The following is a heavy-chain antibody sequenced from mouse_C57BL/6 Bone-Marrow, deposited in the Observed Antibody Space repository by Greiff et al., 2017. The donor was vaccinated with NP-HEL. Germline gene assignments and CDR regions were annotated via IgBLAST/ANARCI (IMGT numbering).Heavy chain of an antibody. CDR1: GYTFTSYW. D-gene: IGHD1-1*01. V-gene: IGHV1-55*01. Sequence: QVQLQQPGAELVKPGASVKMSCKASGYTFTSYWITWVKQRPGQGLEWIGDIYPGSGSTNYNEKFKSKATLTVETSSSTAYMQLSSLTSEDSAVYYCARFLYYYGRDFDVWGTGTTVTVSS. CDR2: IYPGSGST. J-gene: IGHJ1*03. CDR3: ARFLYYYGRDFDV.